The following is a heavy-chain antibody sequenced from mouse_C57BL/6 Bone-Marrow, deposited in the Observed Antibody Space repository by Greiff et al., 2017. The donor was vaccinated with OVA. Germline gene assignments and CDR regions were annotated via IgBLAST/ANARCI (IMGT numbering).Heavy chain of an antibody. V-gene: IGHV5-4*01. D-gene: IGHD1-1*01. CDR3: ARESHYYGSSSYYAMDY. Sequence: EVKLVESGGGLVKPGGSLKLSCAASGFTFSSYAMSWVRQTPEKRLEWVATISDGGSYTYYPDNVKGRFTISRDNAKNNLYLQMSHLQSEDTAMYYGARESHYYGSSSYYAMDYWGQGTSVTGSS. CDR2: ISDGGSYT. J-gene: IGHJ4*01. CDR1: GFTFSSYA.